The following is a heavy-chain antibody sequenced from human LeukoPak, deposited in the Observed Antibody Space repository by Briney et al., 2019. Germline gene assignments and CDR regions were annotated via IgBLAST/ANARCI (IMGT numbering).Heavy chain of an antibody. CDR1: GFTFSDYY. CDR3: ARGGGRGDYNERYHFDY. Sequence: GGSLRLSCATSGFTFSDYYMSWIRQAPGKGLEWVAYISSSGSTIFYSDSVKGRFTISRDNAKNSLHLQMNSLRAEDTAVYYCARGGGRGDYNERYHFDYWGQGTLVTVSS. V-gene: IGHV3-11*04. D-gene: IGHD3-22*01. CDR2: ISSSGSTI. J-gene: IGHJ4*02.